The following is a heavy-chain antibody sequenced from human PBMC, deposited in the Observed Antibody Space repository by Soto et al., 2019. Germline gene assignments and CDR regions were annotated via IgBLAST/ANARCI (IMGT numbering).Heavy chain of an antibody. CDR2: IYYSGST. CDR1: GGSISSSSYY. J-gene: IGHJ4*02. CDR3: ARAPRGNYGYPSYFDY. D-gene: IGHD3-10*01. Sequence: SETLSLTCTVSGGSISSSSYYWGWIRQPPGKGLEWIGYIYYSGSTYYNPSLKSRVTISVDTSKNQFSLKLSSVTAADTAVYYCARAPRGNYGYPSYFDYWGQGTLVTSPQ. V-gene: IGHV4-39*07.